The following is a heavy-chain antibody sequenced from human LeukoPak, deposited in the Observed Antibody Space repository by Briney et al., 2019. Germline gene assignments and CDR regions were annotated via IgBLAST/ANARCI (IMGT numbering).Heavy chain of an antibody. V-gene: IGHV4-59*08. CDR3: ARGGSSSWYR. D-gene: IGHD6-13*01. CDR1: GGSISSYY. CDR2: IYYSGST. Sequence: SETLSLTCTVSGGSISSYYWSWIRQPPGKGLEWIGYIYYSGSTNYNPSLKSRVTISVDTSKNQFSLKLSSVTAADTAVYYCARGGSSSWYRWGQEPWSPSPQ. J-gene: IGHJ4*02.